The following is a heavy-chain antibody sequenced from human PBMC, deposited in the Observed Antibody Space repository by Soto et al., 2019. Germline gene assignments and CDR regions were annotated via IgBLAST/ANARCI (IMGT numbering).Heavy chain of an antibody. CDR2: ISAYNGNT. Sequence: ASVKVFCKXSGYTFTSSGISWVRQAPGQGLEWMGWISAYNGNTNYAQKLQGRVTMTTDTSTSTAYMELRSLRSDDTAVYYCARVDSNYVGMDVWGQGTTVTVSS. V-gene: IGHV1-18*01. J-gene: IGHJ6*02. CDR3: ARVDSNYVGMDV. D-gene: IGHD4-4*01. CDR1: GYTFTSSG.